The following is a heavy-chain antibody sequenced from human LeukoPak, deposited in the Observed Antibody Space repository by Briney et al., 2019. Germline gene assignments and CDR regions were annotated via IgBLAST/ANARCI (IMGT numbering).Heavy chain of an antibody. D-gene: IGHD2-21*02. Sequence: ASVKVSCKASGGTFSSYAISWVRQAPGQGLEWMGWINTNTGNPTYAQGFTGRFVFSLDTSVSTAYLQISSLKAEDTAVYYCARGLGDSPYYYYYMDVWGKGTTVTVSS. CDR1: GGTFSSYA. J-gene: IGHJ6*03. V-gene: IGHV7-4-1*02. CDR3: ARGLGDSPYYYYYMDV. CDR2: INTNTGNP.